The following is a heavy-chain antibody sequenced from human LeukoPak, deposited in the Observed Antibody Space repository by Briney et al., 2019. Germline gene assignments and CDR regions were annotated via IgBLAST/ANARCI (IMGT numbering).Heavy chain of an antibody. D-gene: IGHD2-2*01. CDR1: GGTFSSYT. V-gene: IGHV1-69*02. CDR2: IIPILGIA. J-gene: IGHJ2*01. Sequence: SVKVSCRASGGTFSSYTISWVRQAPGQGLEWMGRIIPILGIANYAQKFQGRVTITADKSTSTAYMELSSLRSEDTAVYYCARVPGYCSSTSCSDWYFDLWGRGTLVTVSS. CDR3: ARVPGYCSSTSCSDWYFDL.